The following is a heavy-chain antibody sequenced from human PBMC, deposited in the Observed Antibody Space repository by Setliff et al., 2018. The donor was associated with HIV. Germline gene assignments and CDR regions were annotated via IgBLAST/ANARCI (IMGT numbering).Heavy chain of an antibody. Sequence: ASVKVSCKTSGYTFTSYGITWVRQAPGQGLEWMGWISAYNGNTDYAQKFQDRVAMTTDTSTYTAYMELRSLRSDDTAVYYCARGPPIVVVPAALLTFDYWGQGTLVTVSS. CDR3: ARGPPIVVVPAALLTFDY. V-gene: IGHV1-18*01. CDR2: ISAYNGNT. J-gene: IGHJ4*02. CDR1: GYTFTSYG. D-gene: IGHD2-2*01.